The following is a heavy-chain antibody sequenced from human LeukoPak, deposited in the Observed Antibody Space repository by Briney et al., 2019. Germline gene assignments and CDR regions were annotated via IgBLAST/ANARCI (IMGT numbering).Heavy chain of an antibody. D-gene: IGHD4-17*01. V-gene: IGHV3-9*01. Sequence: GGSLRLSCAASGFTFDDYAMHWVRQAPGKGLEWVSGISWNSGSIGYADSVKGRFTISRDNAKNSLYLQMNSLRAEDTALYYCAKSIDSDNYGCFDYWGQGTLVTVSS. J-gene: IGHJ4*02. CDR2: ISWNSGSI. CDR3: AKSIDSDNYGCFDY. CDR1: GFTFDDYA.